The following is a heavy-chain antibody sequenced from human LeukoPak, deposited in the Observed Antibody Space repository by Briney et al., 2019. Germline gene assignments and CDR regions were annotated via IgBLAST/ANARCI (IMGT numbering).Heavy chain of an antibody. CDR2: ISSGSSTI. J-gene: IGHJ4*02. V-gene: IGHV3-48*04. CDR3: ARVKVDYDYVWGSYRDSYYFDY. D-gene: IGHD3-16*02. Sequence: PGGSLRLSCAASGFIFSSYSMNWVRQAPGKGLEWVSYISSGSSTIYYADSVKGRFTISRDNAKNSLYLQMKSLRAEDTAVYYCARVKVDYDYVWGSYRDSYYFDYWGQGTLVTVSS. CDR1: GFIFSSYS.